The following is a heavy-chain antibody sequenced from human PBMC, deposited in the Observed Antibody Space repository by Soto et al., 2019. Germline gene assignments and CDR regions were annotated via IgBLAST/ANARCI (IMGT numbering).Heavy chain of an antibody. CDR1: GYSFTSYW. D-gene: IGHD4-17*01. Sequence: PGESLKISCKGSGYSFTSYWIGWVRQMPGKGLDLLGIIYPGDSDTRYCPSFQGQVTISADKSISTAYLQWSSLKASDTAMYYCASHHYGASSGDYYYYGMDVWGQGTTVTVSS. CDR2: IYPGDSDT. CDR3: ASHHYGASSGDYYYYGMDV. V-gene: IGHV5-51*01. J-gene: IGHJ6*02.